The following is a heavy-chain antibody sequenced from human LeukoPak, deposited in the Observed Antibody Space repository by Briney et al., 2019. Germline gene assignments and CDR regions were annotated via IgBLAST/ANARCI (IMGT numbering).Heavy chain of an antibody. CDR3: ARDRYCSSTSCAYYYYGMDV. J-gene: IGHJ6*02. CDR1: GGSFSGYY. Sequence: PSETLSLTCAVYGGSFSGYYWSWIRQPPGKGLEWIGEINHSGSTNYNPSLKSRVTISVDTSKNQFSLKLSSVTAADTAGYYCARDRYCSSTSCAYYYYGMDVWGQGTTVTVSS. CDR2: INHSGST. D-gene: IGHD2-2*01. V-gene: IGHV4-34*01.